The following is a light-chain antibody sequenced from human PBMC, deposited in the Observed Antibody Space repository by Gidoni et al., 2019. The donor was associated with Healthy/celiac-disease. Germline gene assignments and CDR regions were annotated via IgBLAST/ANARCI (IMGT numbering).Light chain of an antibody. CDR3: QQYKGHLWT. CDR1: QSVRSN. CDR2: GAS. J-gene: IGKJ1*01. V-gene: IGKV3-15*01. Sequence: EIVITQSPATLSVSPGARATRSCSASQSVRSNLAWYQQKPGQAPRLLIYGASTRATGIPARFSGSGSGTEFTLTISSLQSEDFAVYYCQQYKGHLWTFGQGTKVEIK.